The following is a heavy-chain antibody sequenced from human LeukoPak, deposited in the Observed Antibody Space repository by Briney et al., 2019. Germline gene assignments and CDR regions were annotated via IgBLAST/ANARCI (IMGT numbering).Heavy chain of an antibody. CDR2: IYYSGNT. CDR1: GGSTTNYY. Sequence: SETLSLTCTVSGGSTTNYYWTWIRQPPGKGLEWIGYIYYSGNTNYNPSLKSRVTISVDTSKNQFSLKLSSVTAADTAVYYCARGNGWYLPWGQGTLVTVSS. CDR3: ARGNGWYLP. J-gene: IGHJ5*02. V-gene: IGHV4-59*01. D-gene: IGHD6-19*01.